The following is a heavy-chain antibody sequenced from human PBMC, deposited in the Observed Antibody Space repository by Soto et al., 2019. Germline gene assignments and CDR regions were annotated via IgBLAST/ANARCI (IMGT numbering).Heavy chain of an antibody. Sequence: QLQLQASGPGLVKPSETLSLTCTVSGGSISSSSYYWGWIRQPPGKGLERIGSIYYSRSPYYNPSLKGRVTISVGRCKNQLSLTLSSVSAADTAVYACSRITIFGVVISSVQGTMV. J-gene: IGHJ5*02. CDR1: GGSISSSSYY. CDR3: SRITIFGVVIS. V-gene: IGHV4-39*01. D-gene: IGHD3-3*01. CDR2: IYYSRSP.